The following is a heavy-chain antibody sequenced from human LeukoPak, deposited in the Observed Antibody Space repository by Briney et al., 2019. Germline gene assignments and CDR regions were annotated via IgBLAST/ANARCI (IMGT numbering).Heavy chain of an antibody. Sequence: SDPLSLTCSLSGDFSNRCYWRCLREPPGRTLEGIGHIHSSGRTNYNPSLKSPVNMSVDTSKKQVSLKLSSANAAGTALKYFVRGGGYLPDYWGQVTMVT. CDR1: GDFSNRCY. CDR3: VRGGGYLPDY. CDR2: IHSSGRT. J-gene: IGHJ4*02. V-gene: IGHV4-59*07. D-gene: IGHD5-12*01.